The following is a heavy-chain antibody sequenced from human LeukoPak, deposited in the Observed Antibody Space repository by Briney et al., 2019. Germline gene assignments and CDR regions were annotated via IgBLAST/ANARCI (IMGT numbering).Heavy chain of an antibody. CDR1: GGSVSSGSYY. J-gene: IGHJ4*02. CDR2: IYHSGST. V-gene: IGHV4-30-2*01. D-gene: IGHD5/OR15-5a*01. CDR3: ARVATVYGSPFDY. Sequence: PSETLSLTCTVSGGSVSSGSYYWSWIRQPPGKGLEWIGYIYHSGSTYYNPSLKSRVTISVDRSKNQFSLKLSSVTAADTAVYYCARVATVYGSPFDYWGQGTLVTVSS.